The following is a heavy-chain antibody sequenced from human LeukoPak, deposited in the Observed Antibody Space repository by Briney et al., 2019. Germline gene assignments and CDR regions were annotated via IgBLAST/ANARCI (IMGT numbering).Heavy chain of an antibody. CDR2: ISAYNGNT. Sequence: GASVKVSCKASGYTFTSYGISWVRQAPGQGLEWMGWISAYNGNTHYAQNLQGRVTMTTDTSTSTAYMELKSLRSDDTAVYYCARGGHRRYYYTSGSAFDPWGQGTLVTVSS. D-gene: IGHD3-10*01. CDR1: GYTFTSYG. J-gene: IGHJ5*02. CDR3: ARGGHRRYYYTSGSAFDP. V-gene: IGHV1-18*01.